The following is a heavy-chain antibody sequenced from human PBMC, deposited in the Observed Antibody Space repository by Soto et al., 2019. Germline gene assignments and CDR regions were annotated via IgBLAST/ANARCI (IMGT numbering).Heavy chain of an antibody. Sequence: PGGSLRLSCAASGFTFSSYAMSWVRQAPGKGLEWVSAISGSGGSTYYADSVKGRFTISRDNSKNTLYLQMNSLKTEDTAVYYCTTDQIVVVPAANEAVRAVAGTSWWAYYYYGMDVWGQGTTVTVSS. V-gene: IGHV3-23*01. D-gene: IGHD2-2*01. CDR3: TTDQIVVVPAANEAVRAVAGTSWWAYYYYGMDV. J-gene: IGHJ6*02. CDR2: ISGSGGST. CDR1: GFTFSSYA.